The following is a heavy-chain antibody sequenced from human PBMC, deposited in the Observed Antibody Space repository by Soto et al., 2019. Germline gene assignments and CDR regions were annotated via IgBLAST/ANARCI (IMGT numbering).Heavy chain of an antibody. Sequence: GGCLRLSCAASGFTFSNYPMNGVRQAPGKGLEWIAHINHNSGDIFYADSMRGRFTISRDNARNSLYLQMNSLRDEDTAVYYCVRDIDWGFDYWGQGTLVTVSS. CDR2: INHNSGDI. V-gene: IGHV3-48*02. CDR1: GFTFSNYP. D-gene: IGHD7-27*01. J-gene: IGHJ4*02. CDR3: VRDIDWGFDY.